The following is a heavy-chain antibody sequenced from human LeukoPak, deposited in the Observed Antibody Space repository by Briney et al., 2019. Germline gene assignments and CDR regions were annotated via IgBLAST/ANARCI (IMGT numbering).Heavy chain of an antibody. CDR3: ARYGLLRLSEINAFHI. CDR1: GGSISNHY. V-gene: IGHV4-59*11. Sequence: SETLSLTCTVSGGSISNHYWTWIRQPPGKGLEWIGDIFSSGSTTHNPSLKSRLTISVDTSKNHFSLKLNSVTAADTAVYYCARYGLLRLSEINAFHIWGQGTMVTVSS. J-gene: IGHJ3*02. D-gene: IGHD5-18*01. CDR2: IFSSGST.